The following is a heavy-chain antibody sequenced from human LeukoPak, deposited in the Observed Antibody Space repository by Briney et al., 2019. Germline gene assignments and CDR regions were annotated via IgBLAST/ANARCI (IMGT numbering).Heavy chain of an antibody. Sequence: PGGSLRLSCAASGFTVSSNYMSWVRQAPGKGLEWVSVIYSGGSTYYADSVKGRFTISRDNSKNTLYLQMNSLRAEDTAVYYCARVRWPKWYFDYWGQGTLVTVSS. CDR1: GFTVSSNY. CDR2: IYSGGST. D-gene: IGHD4-23*01. J-gene: IGHJ4*02. CDR3: ARVRWPKWYFDY. V-gene: IGHV3-53*01.